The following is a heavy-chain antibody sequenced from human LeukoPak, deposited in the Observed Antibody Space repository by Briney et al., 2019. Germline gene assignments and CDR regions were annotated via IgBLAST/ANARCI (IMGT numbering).Heavy chain of an antibody. V-gene: IGHV5-51*01. CDR1: GYSFTSYW. Sequence: GESLKISCKGSGYSFTSYWIGWVRQMPGKGLEWMGIIYPGDSDTSYSPSFQGQSTISADNSISTAYLQWNSLKASDTAMYYCARRKRQWELLDYFDYWGQGTLVTVSS. J-gene: IGHJ4*02. D-gene: IGHD1-26*01. CDR2: IYPGDSDT. CDR3: ARRKRQWELLDYFDY.